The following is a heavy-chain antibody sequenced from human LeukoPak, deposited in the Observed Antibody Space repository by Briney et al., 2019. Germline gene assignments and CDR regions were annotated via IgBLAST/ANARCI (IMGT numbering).Heavy chain of an antibody. CDR3: ARSPYYYDSIATD. CDR2: IYYSGST. CDR1: GGSISSRGYY. V-gene: IGHV4-39*01. J-gene: IGHJ4*02. Sequence: SETLSLTCTVSGGSISSRGYYWGWIRQPPGKGLEWIGSIYYSGSTYYNPSLKSRVTISVDTSKNQFSLKLTSVTAADTAVYYCARSPYYYDSIATDWGQGTLVTVSS. D-gene: IGHD3-22*01.